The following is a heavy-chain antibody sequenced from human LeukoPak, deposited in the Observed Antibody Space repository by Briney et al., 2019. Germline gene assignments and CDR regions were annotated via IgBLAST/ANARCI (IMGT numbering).Heavy chain of an antibody. V-gene: IGHV4-59*01. CDR2: THYSGTT. D-gene: IGHD6-19*01. CDR3: GTGWYGHGGY. CDR1: GGSISSYY. J-gene: IGHJ4*02. Sequence: PSETLSLTCTVSGGSISSYYWSWIRQPPGKGLEWIGYTHYSGTTNYNPSLKSRVTISIDTSKSVFSVKLSSVTAGDAPVYYCGTGWYGHGGYWGAGILVTVSS.